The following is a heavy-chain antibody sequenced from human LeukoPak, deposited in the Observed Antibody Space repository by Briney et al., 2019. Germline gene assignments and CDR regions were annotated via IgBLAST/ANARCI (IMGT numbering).Heavy chain of an antibody. J-gene: IGHJ4*02. V-gene: IGHV4-38-2*02. Sequence: PSETLSLTCTVSGYSISSGYYWGWIRQPPGKGLEWIGSIYHSGSTYYNPSLKSRVTISVDTSKNQFSLKLSSVTAADTAVYYCARVEYSSSWHFFDYWGQGTLVTVSS. D-gene: IGHD6-13*01. CDR3: ARVEYSSSWHFFDY. CDR2: IYHSGST. CDR1: GYSISSGYY.